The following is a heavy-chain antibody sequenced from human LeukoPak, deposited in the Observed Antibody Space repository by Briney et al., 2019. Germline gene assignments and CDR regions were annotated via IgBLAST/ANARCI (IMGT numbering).Heavy chain of an antibody. J-gene: IGHJ4*02. V-gene: IGHV3-21*01. CDR3: ARDTSSWYLGGDYYFDY. Sequence: GGSLRLSCAASGFTFSSYSMNWVRQAPGKGLEWVSSISSSSYIYYADSVKGRFTISRDNAKNSLYLQMNSLRAEDTAVYYCARDTSSWYLGGDYYFDYWGQGTLVTVSS. D-gene: IGHD6-13*01. CDR2: ISSSSYI. CDR1: GFTFSSYS.